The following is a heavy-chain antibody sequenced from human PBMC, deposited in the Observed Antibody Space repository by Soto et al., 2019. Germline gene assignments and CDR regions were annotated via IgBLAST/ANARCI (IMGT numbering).Heavy chain of an antibody. CDR2: IIPIFGTA. CDR1: GGTFSSYA. V-gene: IGHV1-69*01. J-gene: IGHJ4*02. CDR3: AYSLYCGGECSFDY. Sequence: QVQLVQSEAEVKKPGSSVKVSCKASGGTFSSYAISWVRQAPGQGLEWMGGIIPIFGTANYGQKFQGRVTITADESTSTDYTELSSLRSEDTAVYYCAYSLYCGGECSFDYWGQGTMVIVSS. D-gene: IGHD2-21*01.